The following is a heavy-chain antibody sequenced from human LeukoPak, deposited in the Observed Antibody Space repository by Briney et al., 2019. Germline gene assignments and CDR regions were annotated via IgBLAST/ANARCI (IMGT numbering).Heavy chain of an antibody. Sequence: PGGSLRLSCTASGFTFSSYWMSWVRQAPGKGLEWVANIKQDGSEKYYVDSVKGRFTISRDNAKNSLYLQMNSLRAEDTAVYYCARTRYSRYYYYYMDVWGKGTTVTVSS. CDR1: GFTFSSYW. J-gene: IGHJ6*03. V-gene: IGHV3-7*01. D-gene: IGHD4-11*01. CDR2: IKQDGSEK. CDR3: ARTRYSRYYYYYMDV.